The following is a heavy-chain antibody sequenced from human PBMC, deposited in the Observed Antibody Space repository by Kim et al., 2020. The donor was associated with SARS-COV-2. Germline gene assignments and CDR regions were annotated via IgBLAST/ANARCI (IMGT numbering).Heavy chain of an antibody. V-gene: IGHV3-48*03. D-gene: IGHD1-1*01. Sequence: GGSLRLSCAASGFTFSSNEMNWVRQAPGKGLEWVSYISSSGSTKYYADSVKGRFTIPRDNTNNSLYQQMNRLRAEATAFYYLERGLESRKEQGERDYWG. CDR3: ERGLESRKEQGERDY. J-gene: IGHJ4*01. CDR1: GFTFSSNE. CDR2: ISSSGSTK.